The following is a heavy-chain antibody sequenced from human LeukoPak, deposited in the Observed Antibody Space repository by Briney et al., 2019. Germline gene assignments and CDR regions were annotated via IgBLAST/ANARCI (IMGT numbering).Heavy chain of an antibody. D-gene: IGHD4-17*01. CDR3: AKYRLPYGDHSFDY. J-gene: IGHJ4*02. Sequence: GGSLRLSCAASGFTFSSYAMSWVRQAPGKGLEWVSAISGSGGSTYYADSVRGRFTISRDNSKNTLYLQMNSLRAEDTAVYYCAKYRLPYGDHSFDYWGQGTLVTVSS. V-gene: IGHV3-23*01. CDR2: ISGSGGST. CDR1: GFTFSSYA.